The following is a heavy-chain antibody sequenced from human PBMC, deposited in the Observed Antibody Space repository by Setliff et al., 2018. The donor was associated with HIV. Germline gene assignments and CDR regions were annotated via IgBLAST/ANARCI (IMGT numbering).Heavy chain of an antibody. CDR1: GGSFSSYY. CDR3: ARVPGYSSGWYPYYYYMDV. J-gene: IGHJ6*03. V-gene: IGHV4-34*01. Sequence: PSETLSLTCAVYGGSFSSYYWSWIRQPPGKGLEWIGEINHSGSTNYNPSLKSRVTISVDTSKNQFSLKLRSVTAADRAVYYCARVPGYSSGWYPYYYYMDVWGKGTTVTVSS. D-gene: IGHD6-19*01. CDR2: INHSGST.